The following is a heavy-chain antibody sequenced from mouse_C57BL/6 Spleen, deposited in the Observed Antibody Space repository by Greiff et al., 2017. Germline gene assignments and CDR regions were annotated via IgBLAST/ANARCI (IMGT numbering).Heavy chain of an antibody. CDR3: ARRPVDYAMDY. Sequence: VQLQQSGPGLVQPSQSLSITCTVSGFSLTSYGVHWVRQSPGKGLEWLGVIWSGGSTDYNAAFISRLSISKDNSKSQVFFKRNSLQADDTAIYXCARRPVDYAMDYWGQGTSVTVPS. CDR1: GFSLTSYG. CDR2: IWSGGST. V-gene: IGHV2-2*01. D-gene: IGHD1-1*01. J-gene: IGHJ4*01.